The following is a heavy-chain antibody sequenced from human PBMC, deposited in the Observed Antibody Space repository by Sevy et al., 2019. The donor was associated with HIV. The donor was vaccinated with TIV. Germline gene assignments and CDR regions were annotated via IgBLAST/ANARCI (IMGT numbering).Heavy chain of an antibody. D-gene: IGHD1-7*01. CDR3: AREGNFEYYYYYYYGMDV. V-gene: IGHV3-48*02. Sequence: GGSLRLSCAASGFTFSSYSMNWVRQAPGKGLEWVSYISSSSSTMYYADSVKGRFTISRDNAKNSLYLQMNSLRDEDTAVYYCAREGNFEYYYYYYYGMDVWGQGTTVTVSS. CDR1: GFTFSSYS. CDR2: ISSSSSTM. J-gene: IGHJ6*02.